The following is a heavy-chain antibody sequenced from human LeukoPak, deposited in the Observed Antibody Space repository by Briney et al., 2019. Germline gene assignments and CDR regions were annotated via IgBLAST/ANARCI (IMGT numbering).Heavy chain of an antibody. CDR1: GYTFTSYD. CDR2: MNPNSGNT. CDR3: ARHDYGDLYYYYGMDV. Sequence: ASVKVFCKASGYTFTSYDINWVRQATGQGLEWMGWMNPNSGNTGYAQKFQGRVTMTRNTSISTAYMELSSLRSEDTAVYYCARHDYGDLYYYYGMDVWGQGTTVTVSS. V-gene: IGHV1-8*01. D-gene: IGHD4-17*01. J-gene: IGHJ6*02.